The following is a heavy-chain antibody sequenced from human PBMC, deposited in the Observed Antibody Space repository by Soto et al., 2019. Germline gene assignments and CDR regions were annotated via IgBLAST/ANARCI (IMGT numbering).Heavy chain of an antibody. CDR3: ATGAEYGGSRGGMDG. CDR2: IYYSGRT. V-gene: IGHV4-31*03. Sequence: QVRLEESGPGLVKPSETLSLICSVSGGSVNNANYFWNWIRHHPENGLEWIGYIYYSGRTRYNPSLNTRSILLISRSKRSFSLRLNSGTVAETAVYFVATGAEYGGSRGGMDGWSAGTVVTV. D-gene: IGHD3-16*01. J-gene: IGHJ6*02. CDR1: GGSVNNANYF.